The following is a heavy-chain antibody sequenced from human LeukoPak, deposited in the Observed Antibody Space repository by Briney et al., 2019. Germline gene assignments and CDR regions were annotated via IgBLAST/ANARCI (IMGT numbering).Heavy chain of an antibody. V-gene: IGHV4-59*01. J-gene: IGHJ5*02. CDR2: IYYSGST. D-gene: IGHD4-17*01. CDR1: GGSISSYY. CDR3: ARKPDYGDYEVWFDP. Sequence: KPSETLSLTCTVSGGSISSYYWSWIRQPPGKGLEWIGYIYYSGSTNYNPALKSRVTISVDTSKNQFSLELTSMTAADTAVYYCARKPDYGDYEVWFDPWGQGTLVTVSS.